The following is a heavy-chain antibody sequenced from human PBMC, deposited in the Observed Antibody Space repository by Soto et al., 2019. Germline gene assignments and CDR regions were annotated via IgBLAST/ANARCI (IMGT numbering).Heavy chain of an antibody. V-gene: IGHV3-74*01. J-gene: IGHJ4*02. Sequence: EVRLVESGGGQVHPGGSPRLSCAASGFSFTHYRIHWVRQVPGKGLEWVCRVNADGSSTNYAGFAKGRFTISRDNSKNTAYLEMNNLRADDTALYYCAKAGDWNYVFDFWGQGTSVIVSS. CDR2: VNADGSST. D-gene: IGHD1-7*01. CDR3: AKAGDWNYVFDF. CDR1: GFSFTHYR.